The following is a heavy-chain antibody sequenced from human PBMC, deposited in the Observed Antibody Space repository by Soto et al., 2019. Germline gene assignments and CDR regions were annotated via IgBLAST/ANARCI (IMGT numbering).Heavy chain of an antibody. CDR3: ARVSYITIFGVASFHWFDP. CDR1: GGPISSYY. D-gene: IGHD3-3*01. CDR2: IYYSGST. V-gene: IGHV4-59*01. J-gene: IGHJ5*02. Sequence: PSETLSLTCTVSGGPISSYYWSWIREPPGKGLEWIGYIYYSGSTNYNPSLKSRVTISVDTSKNQFSLKLSSVTAADTAVYYCARVSYITIFGVASFHWFDPWGQGTLVTVSS.